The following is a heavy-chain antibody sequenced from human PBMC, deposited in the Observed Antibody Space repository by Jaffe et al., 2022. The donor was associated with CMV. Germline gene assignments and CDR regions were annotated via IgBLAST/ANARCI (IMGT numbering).Heavy chain of an antibody. Sequence: QVQLVESGGGVVQPGRSLRLSCAASGFTFSSYGMHWVRQAPGKGLEWVAIISYDVSNKYYTDSVKGRFTISRDNSKNTLYLQMNSLRAEDTAVYYCAKVRYTSGWPPNYYYYGMDVWGQGTTVTVSS. CDR2: ISYDVSNK. CDR3: AKVRYTSGWPPNYYYYGMDV. CDR1: GFTFSSYG. V-gene: IGHV3-30*18. J-gene: IGHJ6*02. D-gene: IGHD6-19*01.